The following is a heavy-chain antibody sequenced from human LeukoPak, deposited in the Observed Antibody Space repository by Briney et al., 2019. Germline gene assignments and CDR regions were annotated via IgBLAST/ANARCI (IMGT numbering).Heavy chain of an antibody. D-gene: IGHD3-22*01. V-gene: IGHV3-23*01. J-gene: IGHJ4*02. CDR3: AKDSPWYDSSTYYYFDY. CDR2: ISGGGGTT. CDR1: GFTFSSYA. Sequence: GGSLRLSCAASGFTFSSYAMHWVRQAPVKGLEWVSAISGGGGTTYYADSVKGRFTISRDNSKDTLYLQMSGLRAEDTAVYFCAKDSPWYDSSTYYYFDYWGQGTLVTVSS.